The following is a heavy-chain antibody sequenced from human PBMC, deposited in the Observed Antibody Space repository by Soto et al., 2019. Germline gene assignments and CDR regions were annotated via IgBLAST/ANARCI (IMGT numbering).Heavy chain of an antibody. D-gene: IGHD6-13*01. J-gene: IGHJ4*02. Sequence: QVQLVQSGAEVKKPGASVKVSCKASGYTFTSYGISWVRQAPGQGLEWMGWISAYNGNTNYAQKPQGRVTMTTDTSTSTAYRELRSLRSDDTSVYCCARAWAAAGPFDYWGQGTLVTVSS. V-gene: IGHV1-18*01. CDR2: ISAYNGNT. CDR1: GYTFTSYG. CDR3: ARAWAAAGPFDY.